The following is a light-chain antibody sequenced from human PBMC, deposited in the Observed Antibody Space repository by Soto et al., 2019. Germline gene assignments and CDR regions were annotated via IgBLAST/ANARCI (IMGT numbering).Light chain of an antibody. CDR1: QSVTSSS. J-gene: IGKJ1*01. CDR2: GAS. V-gene: IGKV3-20*01. Sequence: EILLTQSPGTLSLSPGERATLSCRASQSVTSSSLAWYQQRPGQAPRLLIYGASSRATEIPDRFSGSGSGTDFTLTISRLEPEDFAVYYCQQYGNSPRTFGQGTKVDIK. CDR3: QQYGNSPRT.